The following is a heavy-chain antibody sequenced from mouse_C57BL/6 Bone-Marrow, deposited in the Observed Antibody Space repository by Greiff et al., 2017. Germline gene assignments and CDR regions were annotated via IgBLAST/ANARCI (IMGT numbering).Heavy chain of an antibody. CDR2: IDPENGDT. J-gene: IGHJ4*01. Sequence: EVQLQQSGAELVRPGASVKLSCTASGFNIKDDYMHWVKQRPEQGLEWIGWIDPENGDTEYASKFQGKATITADTSSNTAYLQLSSLTSEDTAVYYCTLNYYGSRWAMDYWGQGTSVTVSS. CDR1: GFNIKDDY. D-gene: IGHD1-1*01. V-gene: IGHV14-4*01. CDR3: TLNYYGSRWAMDY.